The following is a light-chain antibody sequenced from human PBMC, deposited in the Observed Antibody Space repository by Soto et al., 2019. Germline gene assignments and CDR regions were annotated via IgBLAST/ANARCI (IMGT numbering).Light chain of an antibody. V-gene: IGKV2-28*01. J-gene: IGKJ2*01. CDR3: MQALQTPRT. CDR2: LGS. CDR1: QSLLHSNGYNC. Sequence: DIVMTQSPLSLPVTPGEPASISCRSSQSLLHSNGYNCLDWYLQKPGQSPQLVIYLGSSRASGVPDRFSGSESGTDFTLKISRVEAEDVGVYYCMQALQTPRTFGQGTKLEIK.